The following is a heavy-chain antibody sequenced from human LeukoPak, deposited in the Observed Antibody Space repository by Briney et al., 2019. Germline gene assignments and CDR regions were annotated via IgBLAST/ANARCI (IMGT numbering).Heavy chain of an antibody. Sequence: GGSLRLSCAASGFTFSSYAMSWVRQAPGKGLEWVSGISGSGGSTYYADSVKGRFTISRDNSKNTLYLQMNSLRAEDTAVYYCAKHRRYSSSWSYDDWGQGTLVTVSS. CDR1: GFTFSSYA. V-gene: IGHV3-23*01. CDR3: AKHRRYSSSWSYDD. CDR2: ISGSGGST. D-gene: IGHD6-13*01. J-gene: IGHJ4*02.